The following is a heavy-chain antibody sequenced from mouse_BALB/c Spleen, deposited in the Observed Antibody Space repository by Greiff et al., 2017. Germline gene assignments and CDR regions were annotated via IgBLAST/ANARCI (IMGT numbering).Heavy chain of an antibody. J-gene: IGHJ2*01. CDR1: GFTFSSYG. Sequence: EVMLVESGGDLVKPGGSLKLSCAASGFTFSSYGMSWVRQTPDKRLEWVATISSGGSYTYYPDSVKGRFTISRDNAKNTLYLQMSSLKSEDTAMYYCARGNYGDYWGQGTTLTVSS. CDR3: ARGNYGDY. D-gene: IGHD2-1*01. CDR2: ISSGGSYT. V-gene: IGHV5-6*01.